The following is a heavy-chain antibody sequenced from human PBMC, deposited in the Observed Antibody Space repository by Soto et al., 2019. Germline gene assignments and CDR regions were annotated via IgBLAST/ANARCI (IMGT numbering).Heavy chain of an antibody. D-gene: IGHD1-26*01. V-gene: IGHV4-59*08. CDR2: IYYSGST. CDR3: ARQLGAWYFDL. Sequence: PSETLSLTCTVSGGSISSYYWSWIRQPPGKGLEWIGYIYYSGSTNYNPSLKSRVTISVDTSKNQSSLKLSSVTAADTAVYYCARQLGAWYFDLWGRGTLVTVSS. CDR1: GGSISSYY. J-gene: IGHJ2*01.